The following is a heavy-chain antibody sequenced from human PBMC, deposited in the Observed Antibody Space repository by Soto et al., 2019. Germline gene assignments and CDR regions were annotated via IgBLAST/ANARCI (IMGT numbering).Heavy chain of an antibody. CDR2: ISSSSSYI. V-gene: IGHV3-21*01. D-gene: IGHD5-12*01. J-gene: IGHJ4*02. CDR3: ARPFVGYNSAPSYYFDY. Sequence: EVQLVESGGGLVKPGGSLRLSCAASGFTFSSYSMNWVRQAPGKGLEWVSSISSSSSYIYYADSVKGRFTISRDNAKNSLYLQMNSLRAEDTAVYYCARPFVGYNSAPSYYFDYWGQGTLVTVSS. CDR1: GFTFSSYS.